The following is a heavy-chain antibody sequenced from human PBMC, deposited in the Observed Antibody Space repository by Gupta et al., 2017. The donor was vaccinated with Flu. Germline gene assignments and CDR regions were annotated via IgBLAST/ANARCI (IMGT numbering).Heavy chain of an antibody. V-gene: IGHV3-7*03. CDR2: IAADGSVK. CDR1: GFTFRSFW. Sequence: EGQLVESGGGLVQPGGSLRLSCSVYGFTFRSFWMDWVRQAPGEGLEWVANIAADGSVKNYADSVKDRFTISRDDARNLLYLQMNSLRPEDTAIYYCVRNRGWQQFDYWGQGALVSVSS. D-gene: IGHD5-24*01. J-gene: IGHJ4*02. CDR3: VRNRGWQQFDY.